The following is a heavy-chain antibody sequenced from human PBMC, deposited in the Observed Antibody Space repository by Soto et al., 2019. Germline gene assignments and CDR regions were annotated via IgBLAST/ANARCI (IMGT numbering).Heavy chain of an antibody. J-gene: IGHJ4*02. V-gene: IGHV4-31*03. Sequence: TSETLSLTCTVSGGSISSGGYYWSWIRQHPGKGLEWIGYIYYSGSTYYNPSLKSRVTISVDTSKNQFSLKLSSVTAADTAVYYCARVVGRDYINLYYFDYWGQGTLVTVSS. CDR3: ARVVGRDYINLYYFDY. CDR2: IYYSGST. CDR1: GGSISSGGYY. D-gene: IGHD1-26*01.